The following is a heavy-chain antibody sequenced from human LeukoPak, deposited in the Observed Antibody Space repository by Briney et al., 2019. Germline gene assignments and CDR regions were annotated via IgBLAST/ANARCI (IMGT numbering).Heavy chain of an antibody. V-gene: IGHV4-59*12. D-gene: IGHD3-3*01. Sequence: SETLSLTCTVSGGSISSYYWSWIRQPPGKGLEWIGYIYYSGSTNYNPSLKSRVTISVDTSKNQFSLKLSSVTAADTAVYYCARDNPIWSGYLYYYYYMDVWGKGTTVTVSS. CDR2: IYYSGST. CDR3: ARDNPIWSGYLYYYYYMDV. J-gene: IGHJ6*03. CDR1: GGSISSYY.